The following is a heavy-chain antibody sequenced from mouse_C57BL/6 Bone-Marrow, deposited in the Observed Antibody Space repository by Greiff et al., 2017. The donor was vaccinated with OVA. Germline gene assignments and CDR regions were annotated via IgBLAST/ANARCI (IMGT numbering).Heavy chain of an antibody. CDR1: GFTFSNYW. Sequence: EVKVEESGGGLVQPGGSMKLSCVASGFTFSNYWMNWVRQSPEKGLEWVAQIRLKSDNYATHYAESVKGRFTISRDDSKSSVYLQMYNLRAEDTGIYYCTDASLDYWGQGTTLTVSS. CDR3: TDASLDY. V-gene: IGHV6-3*01. CDR2: IRLKSDNYAT. D-gene: IGHD6-1*01. J-gene: IGHJ2*01.